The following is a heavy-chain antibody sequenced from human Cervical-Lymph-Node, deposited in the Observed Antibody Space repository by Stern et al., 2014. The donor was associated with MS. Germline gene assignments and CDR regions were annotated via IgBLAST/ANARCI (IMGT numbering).Heavy chain of an antibody. J-gene: IGHJ4*02. Sequence: VQLVESGAEVKKPGSSVKVSCKASGGTFSSYAISWVRQAPGQGLEWMGGIIPIFGTANYAQKFQGRVTITADESTSTAYMELSSLRSEDTAVYYCARDNPLTTFGGGNLDHWGQGTLVTVSS. V-gene: IGHV1-69*01. CDR1: GGTFSSYA. CDR3: ARDNPLTTFGGGNLDH. CDR2: IIPIFGTA. D-gene: IGHD3-3*01.